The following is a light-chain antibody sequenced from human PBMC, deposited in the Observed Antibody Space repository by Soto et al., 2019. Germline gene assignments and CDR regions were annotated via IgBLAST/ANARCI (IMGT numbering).Light chain of an antibody. J-gene: IGKJ1*01. Sequence: EIVMTQSPASLSLSPGESATLSCRASQSVSSNLAWYQQKPGQAPRLLIYGASTRATGIPDRFSGSGSGTDFTLTISRLEPEDFAVYYCQQYATSPTTFGQGTKVDIK. V-gene: IGKV3-20*01. CDR1: QSVSSN. CDR3: QQYATSPTT. CDR2: GAS.